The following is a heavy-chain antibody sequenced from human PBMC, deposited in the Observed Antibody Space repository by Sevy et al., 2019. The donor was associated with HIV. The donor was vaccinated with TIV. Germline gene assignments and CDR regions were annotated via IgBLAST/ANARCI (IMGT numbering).Heavy chain of an antibody. J-gene: IGHJ4*02. CDR2: INPNSGGT. V-gene: IGHV1-2*02. CDR3: ARDVGDSSGYSFDY. CDR1: GYTFTDYH. Sequence: ASVKVSCKASGYTFTDYHLHWVRQAPGQGPEWMGWINPNSGGTNYAQKFQGRVTMTRDTSISTGYMEVRSLRSDDTVVYYCARDVGDSSGYSFDYWGQGTLVTVSS. D-gene: IGHD3-22*01.